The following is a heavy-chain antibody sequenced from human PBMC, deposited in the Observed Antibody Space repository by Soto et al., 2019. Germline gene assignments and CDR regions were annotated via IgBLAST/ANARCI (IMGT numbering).Heavy chain of an antibody. V-gene: IGHV3-23*01. D-gene: IGHD6-19*01. CDR2: ISGSGGST. CDR1: GFTFNSYA. Sequence: PGGSLRLSCAASGFTFNSYAMSWVRQAPGKGLEWVSAISGSGGSTYYAESVKGRFTISRDNSKNTLYLQMNSLRAEDTAVYYCTQWLVHLYYFDYWGQGTLVTVSS. CDR3: TQWLVHLYYFDY. J-gene: IGHJ4*02.